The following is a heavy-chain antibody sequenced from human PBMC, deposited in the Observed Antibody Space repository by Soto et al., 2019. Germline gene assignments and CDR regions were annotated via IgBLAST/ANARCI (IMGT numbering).Heavy chain of an antibody. D-gene: IGHD6-19*01. CDR2: ISGSGGST. J-gene: IGHJ4*02. V-gene: IGHV3-23*01. CDR1: GFTFSSYA. CDR3: AKHDSPASIAVARFDY. Sequence: GGSLRLSCAASGFTFSSYAMSWVRQAPGKGLEWVSAISGSGGSTYYADSVKGRFTISRDNSKNTLYLQMNSLRAEDTAVYYCAKHDSPASIAVARFDYWGQGTRGTVPQ.